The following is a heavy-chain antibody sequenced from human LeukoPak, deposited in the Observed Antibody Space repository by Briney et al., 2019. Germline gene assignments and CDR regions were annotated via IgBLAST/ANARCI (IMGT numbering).Heavy chain of an antibody. V-gene: IGHV3-7*01. CDR1: GFTFSNYW. J-gene: IGHJ4*02. Sequence: GGSLRLSCAGSGFTFSNYWMSWVRQAPGKGPEWVANIKQDGREKHYVDSVRGRFTISRDNAKSSLYLQMNSLRAEDTAVYYCTRDEAAATNWGQGTLVTVSS. CDR2: IKQDGREK. CDR3: TRDEAAATN. D-gene: IGHD6-13*01.